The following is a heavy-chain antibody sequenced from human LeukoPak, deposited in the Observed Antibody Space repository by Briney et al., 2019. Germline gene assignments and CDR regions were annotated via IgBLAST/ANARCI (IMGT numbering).Heavy chain of an antibody. Sequence: GRSLRLSCAASGFTFSSYGMHWVRQAPGKGLEWVAVIWYDGSNKYYADSVKGRFTISRDNSKNTLYLQINSLRAEDTAVYYCARDTYYHYYDSSGYYIDYWGQGTLVTVSS. CDR2: IWYDGSNK. CDR1: GFTFSSYG. D-gene: IGHD3-22*01. J-gene: IGHJ4*02. V-gene: IGHV3-33*01. CDR3: ARDTYYHYYDSSGYYIDY.